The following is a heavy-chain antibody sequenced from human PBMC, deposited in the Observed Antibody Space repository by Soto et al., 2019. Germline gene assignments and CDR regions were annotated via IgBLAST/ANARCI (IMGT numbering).Heavy chain of an antibody. D-gene: IGHD3-10*01. CDR2: IYYSGST. J-gene: IGHJ3*02. CDR1: GGSISSYY. V-gene: IGHV4-59*01. Sequence: QVQLQESGPGLVKPSETLSLTCTVSGGSISSYYWSWIRQPPGKGLEWIGYIYYSGSTNYNPSLNSRVTISIDTSKNQFSLKLSSVTAADTALYYCARAWGGAFDIWGQGTMVTVSS. CDR3: ARAWGGAFDI.